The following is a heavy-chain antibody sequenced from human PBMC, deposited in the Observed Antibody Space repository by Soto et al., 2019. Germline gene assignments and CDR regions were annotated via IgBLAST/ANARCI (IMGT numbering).Heavy chain of an antibody. Sequence: QVQLQESGPGLVKPSETLSLTCTVSGGSISSYYWSWIRQPPGKGLEWIGYIYYSGSTNYNPSLKSRVTISVDTSKNQFSLKLSSVTAADTAVYYCARAFAHWGQGTMVTVSS. CDR3: ARAFAH. CDR1: GGSISSYY. V-gene: IGHV4-59*01. CDR2: IYYSGST. J-gene: IGHJ3*01.